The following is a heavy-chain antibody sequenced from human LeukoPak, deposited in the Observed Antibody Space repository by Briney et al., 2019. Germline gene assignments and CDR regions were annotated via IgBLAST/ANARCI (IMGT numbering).Heavy chain of an antibody. D-gene: IGHD6-19*01. Sequence: GGSLRLSCAASGFTFSSYAMSWVRQAPGKGLEWVSAISGSGGSTYYADSVKGRFTISRVNSKNTPYLQMNSLRAEDTAVYYCAKDGNIAVASRHGMDVWGQGTTVTVSS. CDR3: AKDGNIAVASRHGMDV. V-gene: IGHV3-23*01. J-gene: IGHJ6*02. CDR2: ISGSGGST. CDR1: GFTFSSYA.